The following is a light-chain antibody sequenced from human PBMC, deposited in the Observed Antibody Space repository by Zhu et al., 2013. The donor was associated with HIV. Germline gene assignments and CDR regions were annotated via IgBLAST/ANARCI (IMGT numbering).Light chain of an antibody. Sequence: QSALTQPASVSGSPGQSITISCTGTISDIGGYNYVSWYQQHPGQAPKLIIYDVYNRPSGVSNRFSGSKSGNTASLTISGLQAEDEADYYCCSYTSSSTLVVFGSGTKVTVL. J-gene: IGLJ1*01. CDR1: ISDIGGYNY. CDR2: DVY. CDR3: CSYTSSSTLVV. V-gene: IGLV2-14*01.